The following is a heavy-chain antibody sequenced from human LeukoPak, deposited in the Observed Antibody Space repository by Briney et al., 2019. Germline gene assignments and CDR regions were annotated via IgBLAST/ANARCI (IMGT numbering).Heavy chain of an antibody. V-gene: IGHV4-39*01. Sequence: SETLSLTCAVSGGSISSGGYYWGWIRQPPGKGLEWIGSIYYSGSTYYNPSLKSRVTISVDTSKNQFSLKLSSVTAADTAVYYCAGRSLYDYVWGSYRLFDYWGQGTLVTVSS. CDR1: GGSISSGGYY. D-gene: IGHD3-16*02. J-gene: IGHJ4*02. CDR2: IYYSGST. CDR3: AGRSLYDYVWGSYRLFDY.